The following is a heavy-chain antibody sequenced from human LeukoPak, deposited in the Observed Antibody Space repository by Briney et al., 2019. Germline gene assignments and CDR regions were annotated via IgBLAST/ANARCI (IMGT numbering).Heavy chain of an antibody. J-gene: IGHJ4*02. CDR2: ISGGGGGT. CDR1: GFTFSSFA. V-gene: IGHV3-23*01. Sequence: GGFLRLSCAASGFTFSSFAMSWVRQAPGKGLEWVSSISGGGGGTYYADSVRGRFTISRDNSRNTLSLQMSSLRTEDTAVYYCAKPTTWYSPFDYWGQGTLATVSS. CDR3: AKPTTWYSPFDY. D-gene: IGHD6-13*01.